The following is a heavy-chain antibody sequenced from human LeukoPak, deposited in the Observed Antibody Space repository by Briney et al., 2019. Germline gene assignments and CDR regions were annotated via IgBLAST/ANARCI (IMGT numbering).Heavy chain of an antibody. CDR1: GGSISSYS. CDR2: IYYSGST. J-gene: IGHJ4*02. Sequence: PSETLSLTCTVSGGSISSYSWSWIRHPPGKGLEWIGYIYYSGSTNYNPSLKSRVTISVDTSKNQFSLKLSSVTAADTAVYYCASQRWLQPFDYWGQGTLVTVFS. CDR3: ASQRWLQPFDY. V-gene: IGHV4-59*01. D-gene: IGHD5-24*01.